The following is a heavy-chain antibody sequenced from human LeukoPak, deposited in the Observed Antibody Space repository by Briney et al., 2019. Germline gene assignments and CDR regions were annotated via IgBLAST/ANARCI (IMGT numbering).Heavy chain of an antibody. CDR3: ARTNYDILTGYSPFDY. D-gene: IGHD3-9*01. Sequence: SETLSLTCAVSGGSISSGGYSWSWIRQPPGKGLEWIGYIYHSGSTYYNPSLKSRVTISVDTSKNQFSLKLSSVTAADTAVHYCARTNYDILTGYSPFDYWGQGTLVTVSS. V-gene: IGHV4-30-2*01. J-gene: IGHJ4*02. CDR2: IYHSGST. CDR1: GGSISSGGYS.